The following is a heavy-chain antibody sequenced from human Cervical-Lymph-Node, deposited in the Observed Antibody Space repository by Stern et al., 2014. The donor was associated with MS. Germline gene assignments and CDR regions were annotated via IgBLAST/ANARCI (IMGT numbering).Heavy chain of an antibody. V-gene: IGHV3-9*01. CDR1: GFTFDDYS. CDR2: LNWKIGSI. Sequence: EVQLVESGGGLGQPGGSLKLSCGASGFTFDDYSMHWVRQGPGKALEWVSGLNWKIGSIGYADSVKGRFTITRDNGKKSLFLEMNSLKPEDTALYYCVKDKAASFLLHRGIPAAFEDWGQGAPVTVSS. CDR3: VKDKAASFLLHRGIPAAFED. D-gene: IGHD6-13*01. J-gene: IGHJ1*01.